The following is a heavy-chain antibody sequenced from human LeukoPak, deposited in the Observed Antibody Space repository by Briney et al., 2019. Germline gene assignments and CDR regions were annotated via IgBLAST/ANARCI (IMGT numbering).Heavy chain of an antibody. V-gene: IGHV3-7*01. CDR2: MSPDGSQI. J-gene: IGHJ4*02. CDR1: GFTFTNYW. CDR3: ARDPHYGALDY. Sequence: PGGSLRLSCAASGFTFTNYWMSWVRQAPGKGLEWVADMSPDGSQILYVDSVRGRFTVSRDNAKNSLYLQMNTLRAEDTAIYYCARDPHYGALDYWGQGTLVSVSS. D-gene: IGHD4-17*01.